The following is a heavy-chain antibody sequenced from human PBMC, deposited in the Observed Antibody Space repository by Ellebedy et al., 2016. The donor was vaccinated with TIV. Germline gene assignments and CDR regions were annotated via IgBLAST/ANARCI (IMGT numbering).Heavy chain of an antibody. J-gene: IGHJ6*02. CDR1: GGSISSYY. CDR2: IYTSGST. Sequence: MPSETMSLTCTVSGGSISSYYWSWIRQPAGKGLEWIGRIYTSGSTNYNPSLKSRVTMSVDTSKNQFSLKLSSVTAADTAVYYCARDRADYYGSGSRDNYGMDVWGQGTTVTVSS. V-gene: IGHV4-4*07. CDR3: ARDRADYYGSGSRDNYGMDV. D-gene: IGHD3-10*01.